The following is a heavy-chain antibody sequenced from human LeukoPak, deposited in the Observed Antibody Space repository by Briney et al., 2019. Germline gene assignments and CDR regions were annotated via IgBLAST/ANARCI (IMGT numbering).Heavy chain of an antibody. D-gene: IGHD3-22*01. V-gene: IGHV4-4*02. CDR3: ARDRVDYYDSTGLLDY. CDR1: GGSISSNHW. J-gene: IGHJ4*02. CDR2: IYHSGST. Sequence: PSETQSLTCAVSGGSISSNHWWSWVRQSPGKGLEWIGEIYHSGSTNYNPSLKSRVTISIDKSKNQFSLKLTSVTAADTAVYYCARDRVDYYDSTGLLDYWGQGTLVTVSS.